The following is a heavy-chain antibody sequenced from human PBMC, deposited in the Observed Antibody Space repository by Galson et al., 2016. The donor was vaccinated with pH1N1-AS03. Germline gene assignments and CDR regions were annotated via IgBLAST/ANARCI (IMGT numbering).Heavy chain of an antibody. CDR1: GFSVATHY. Sequence: SLRLSCAASGFSVATHYMTWVRQAPGKGLEWVSVVYRSGNAYYTDSVKGRFTMSRDAVKNTVHPQMDNLRVDDTALYYCARDIPEYTMGGLDLWGQGTTVTVSS. CDR3: ARDIPEYTMGGLDL. CDR2: VYRSGNA. J-gene: IGHJ6*02. V-gene: IGHV3-66*03. D-gene: IGHD2-21*01.